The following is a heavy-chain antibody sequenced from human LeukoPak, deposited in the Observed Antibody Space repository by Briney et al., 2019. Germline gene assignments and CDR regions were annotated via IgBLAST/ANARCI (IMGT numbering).Heavy chain of an antibody. CDR2: ISSSSSYI. CDR3: ARQGAAAGRGDY. CDR1: GFTFSSYS. J-gene: IGHJ4*02. Sequence: GRSLRLSCAASGFTFSSYSMNWVRQAPGKGLEWVSSISSSSSYIYYADSVKGRFTISRDNAKNSLYLQMNSLRAEDTAVYYCARQGAAAGRGDYWGQGTLVTVSS. D-gene: IGHD6-13*01. V-gene: IGHV3-21*01.